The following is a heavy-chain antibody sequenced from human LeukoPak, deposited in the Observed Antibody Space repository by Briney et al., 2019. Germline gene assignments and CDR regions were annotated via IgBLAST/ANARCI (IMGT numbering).Heavy chain of an antibody. D-gene: IGHD2-15*01. Sequence: ASVKVSCKASGGTFSSYAISWVRQAPGQGLEWMGGIIPIFGTANYAQKFQGRVTITTDEFTSTAYMELSSLRSEDTAVYYCARALGYCSGGSCYSGFDYWGQGTLVTVSS. CDR2: IIPIFGTA. CDR1: GGTFSSYA. J-gene: IGHJ4*02. V-gene: IGHV1-69*05. CDR3: ARALGYCSGGSCYSGFDY.